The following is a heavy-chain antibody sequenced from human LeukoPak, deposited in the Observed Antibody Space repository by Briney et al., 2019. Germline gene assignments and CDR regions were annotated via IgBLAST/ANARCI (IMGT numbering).Heavy chain of an antibody. CDR2: INPSSGGT. CDR3: ARPQRASSGYYLYYFDY. CDR1: GYTFTGYY. V-gene: IGHV1-2*02. D-gene: IGHD3-22*01. J-gene: IGHJ4*02. Sequence: ASVQVSCKASGYTFTGYYMHWVRQAPGQALEWMGWINPSSGGTNYAQKFQGRVTMTRDTSISTAYMELSRLRSDDTAVYYCARPQRASSGYYLYYFDYWDQGTLVTVSS.